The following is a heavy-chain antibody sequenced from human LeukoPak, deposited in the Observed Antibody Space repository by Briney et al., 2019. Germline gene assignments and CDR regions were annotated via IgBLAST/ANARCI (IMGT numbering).Heavy chain of an antibody. CDR1: GGSISSGSYY. CDR3: ARSYYYDSPPDY. J-gene: IGHJ4*02. Sequence: SETLSLTCTVSGGSISSGSYYWSWIRQPAGKGLEWIGRIYTSGSTNYNPSLKSRVTISVDTSKNQFSLKLSSVTAADTAVYYCARSYYYDSPPDYWGQGTLVTVSS. V-gene: IGHV4-61*02. CDR2: IYTSGST. D-gene: IGHD3-22*01.